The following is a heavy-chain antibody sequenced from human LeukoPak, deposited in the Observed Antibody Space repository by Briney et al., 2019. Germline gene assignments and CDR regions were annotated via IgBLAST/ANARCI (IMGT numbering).Heavy chain of an antibody. J-gene: IGHJ6*03. D-gene: IGHD5-18*01. CDR3: ARDDSYGFYYYMDV. Sequence: GGSLRLSCAASGFTFSSFGMSWVRQAPGKGLEWVSGISGSGDSTYYADSVKGRFTISRDTAKNSLYLQMNSLRAEDTAVYYCARDDSYGFYYYMDVWGKGTTVTVSS. CDR1: GFTFSSFG. CDR2: ISGSGDST. V-gene: IGHV3-23*01.